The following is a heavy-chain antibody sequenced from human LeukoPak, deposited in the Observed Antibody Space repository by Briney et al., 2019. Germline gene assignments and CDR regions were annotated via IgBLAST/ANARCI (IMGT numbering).Heavy chain of an antibody. V-gene: IGHV4-39*01. Sequence: SETLSLTCTVSGGSVSTSSYFWGWIRQSPGRGLEWIASIYYSGNTYYNPSLRSRVAISEDTSKNQFSLKLSSVTAADTAVYYCARQGDGYCTSTNCLYSFDNWGQGTLVTVSS. CDR1: GGSVSTSSYF. J-gene: IGHJ4*02. CDR3: ARQGDGYCTSTNCLYSFDN. D-gene: IGHD2-2*03. CDR2: IYYSGNT.